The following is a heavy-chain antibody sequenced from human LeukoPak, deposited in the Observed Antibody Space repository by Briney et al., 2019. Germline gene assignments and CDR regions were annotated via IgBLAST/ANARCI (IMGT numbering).Heavy chain of an antibody. CDR1: GFNFSSYS. CDR3: AKDRSPKVNDAFDI. D-gene: IGHD1-26*01. V-gene: IGHV3-23*01. J-gene: IGHJ3*02. Sequence: GESLRLSYAASGFNFSSYSMIWVRQAPGKGLDWVSAVSRSGGSTYYADFVKGRFTISRDNAKNTLYLQINSLRAEYTAVYYCAKDRSPKVNDAFDIWGQGTMVTVSS. CDR2: VSRSGGST.